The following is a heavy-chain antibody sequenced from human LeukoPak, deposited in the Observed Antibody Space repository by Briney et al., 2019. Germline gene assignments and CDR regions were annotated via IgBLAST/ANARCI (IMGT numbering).Heavy chain of an antibody. CDR2: NYYSGST. Sequence: SQTLSLTCTVSGGSISSGGYYWSWIRQHPGKGLEWIGYNYYSGSTYYNPSLKSRVTISVDTSKNQFSLKLSSVTAADTAVYYCAREDSSSGWYYFDYWGQGTLVTVSS. CDR1: GGSISSGGYY. J-gene: IGHJ4*02. CDR3: AREDSSSGWYYFDY. D-gene: IGHD6-19*01. V-gene: IGHV4-31*03.